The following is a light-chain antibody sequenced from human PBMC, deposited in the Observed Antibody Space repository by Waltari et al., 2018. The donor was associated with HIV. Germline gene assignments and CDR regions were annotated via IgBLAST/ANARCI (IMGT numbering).Light chain of an antibody. J-gene: IGLJ3*02. V-gene: IGLV3-19*01. CDR1: RVRRSY. CDR3: NSRDSSGHWF. Sequence: SSELAQDPAVSVALGQTVRITCQGDRVRRSYARWYQQKPGQAPVLVVYGENNRPSGIPDRFSGSRSGNTASLTIAGAQTEDEADYYCNSRDSSGHWFFGGGTKVTVL. CDR2: GEN.